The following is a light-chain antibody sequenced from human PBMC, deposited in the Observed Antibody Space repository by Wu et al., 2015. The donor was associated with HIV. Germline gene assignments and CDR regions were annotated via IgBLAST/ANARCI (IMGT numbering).Light chain of an antibody. Sequence: VVMTQSPATLSVSPGQSVTLSCRASQSISYSLAWYHQKPGQSPRLLVYGAFTRATGIPARFSGSGSATEFTLTISSLQPEDVGLYYCQQYDDRRLTFGGGTKVEI. CDR2: GAF. J-gene: IGKJ4*01. V-gene: IGKV3-15*01. CDR1: QSISYS. CDR3: QQYDDRRLT.